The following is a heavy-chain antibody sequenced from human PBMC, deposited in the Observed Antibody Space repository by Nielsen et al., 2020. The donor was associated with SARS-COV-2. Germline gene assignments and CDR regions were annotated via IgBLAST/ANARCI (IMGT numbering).Heavy chain of an antibody. CDR3: ARETIAVAGSNWFDP. Sequence: SLKISCAASGFTFSSYAMHWVRQAPGKGLEWVAVISYDGSNKYYADSVKGRFTISRDNSKNTLYLQMNSLRAEDTAVYYCARETIAVAGSNWFDPWGQGTLVTVSS. V-gene: IGHV3-30-3*01. CDR2: ISYDGSNK. J-gene: IGHJ5*02. CDR1: GFTFSSYA. D-gene: IGHD6-19*01.